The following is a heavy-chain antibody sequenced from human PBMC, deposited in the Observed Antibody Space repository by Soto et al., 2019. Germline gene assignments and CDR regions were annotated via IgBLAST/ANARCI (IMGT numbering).Heavy chain of an antibody. D-gene: IGHD2-15*01. CDR2: IKSKSDGGTT. CDR1: GFTFSDAW. CDR3: TTDLWRIAVVVGSTGYFNP. Sequence: SGGSLRLSCAASGFTFSDAWISWVRQAPGKGLDWVGRIKSKSDGGTTEYAAPVRGRFTISRDDSKNTLYLQMNSLKTEDTAVYYCTTDLWRIAVVVGSTGYFNPWGQGTPVTVSS. V-gene: IGHV3-15*01. J-gene: IGHJ5*02.